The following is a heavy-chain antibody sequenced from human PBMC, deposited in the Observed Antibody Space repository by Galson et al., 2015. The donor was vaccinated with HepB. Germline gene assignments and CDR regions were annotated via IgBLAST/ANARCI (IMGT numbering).Heavy chain of an antibody. CDR1: GFTFSRYW. CDR2: INSDGSST. V-gene: IGHV3-74*01. D-gene: IGHD3-3*01. CDR3: ARTLWEYYDFWSGYYDY. Sequence: SLRLSCAASGFTFSRYWMHWVRQAPGKGLVWVSRINSDGSSTSYADSVKGRFTISRDDAKNTLYLQMNSLRAEDTAVYYCARTLWEYYDFWSGYYDYWGQGTLVTVSS. J-gene: IGHJ4*02.